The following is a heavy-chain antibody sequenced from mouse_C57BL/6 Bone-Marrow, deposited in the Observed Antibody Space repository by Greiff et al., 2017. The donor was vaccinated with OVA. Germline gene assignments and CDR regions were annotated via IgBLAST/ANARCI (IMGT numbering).Heavy chain of an antibody. D-gene: IGHD1-1*01. V-gene: IGHV3-6*01. CDR2: ISYDGSN. CDR1: GYSITSGYY. Sequence: LQESGPGLVKPSQSLSLTCSVTGYSITSGYYWNWIRQFPGNKLEWMGYISYDGSNNYNPSLKNRISITRDTSKNQFFLKLNSVTTEDTATYYCARGNYYGSSYDYWGQGTLVTVSA. J-gene: IGHJ3*01. CDR3: ARGNYYGSSYDY.